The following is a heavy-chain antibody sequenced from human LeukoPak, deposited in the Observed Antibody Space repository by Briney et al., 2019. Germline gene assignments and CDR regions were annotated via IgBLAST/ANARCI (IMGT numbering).Heavy chain of an antibody. CDR3: VKAAGSWYSYFDY. Sequence: GGSLRLSCSASGFTFSNYAIHWVRQAPGKGLEYGSTISNNGACTHYADSVKGRFTISRDNSKNTLYLQMSSLRAEDTAVYYCVKAAGSWYSYFDYWGQGTLVTVS. CDR1: GFTFSNYA. CDR2: ISNNGACT. V-gene: IGHV3-64D*06. D-gene: IGHD6-13*01. J-gene: IGHJ4*02.